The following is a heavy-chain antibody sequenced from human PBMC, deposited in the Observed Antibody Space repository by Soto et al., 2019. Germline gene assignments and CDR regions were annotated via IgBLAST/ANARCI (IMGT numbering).Heavy chain of an antibody. V-gene: IGHV3-21*01. CDR1: GFTFSSYS. J-gene: IGHJ4*02. CDR2: ISSSSSYI. CDR3: ATDIVVVVAATPID. Sequence: GGSLRLSCAASGFTFSSYSMNWVRQAPGKGLEWVSSISSSSSYIYYADSVKGRFTISRDNAKNSLYLQMNSLRAEDTAVYYCATDIVVVVAATPIDWGQGTLVTVSS. D-gene: IGHD2-15*01.